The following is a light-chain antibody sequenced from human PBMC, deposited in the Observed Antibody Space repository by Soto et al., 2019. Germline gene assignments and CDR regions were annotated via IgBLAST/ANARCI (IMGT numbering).Light chain of an antibody. J-gene: IGLJ2*01. V-gene: IGLV1-40*01. CDR1: SSNIGAGYD. CDR2: GNS. CDR3: QSYDSGLSGSV. Sequence: QSVLTQPPSVSGAPGQRVTISCTGSSSNIGAGYDVNWYQQHPGTAPKVLIYGNSNRPSGVPDRISGSKSGTSASLAITGLQAEDEADYYCQSYDSGLSGSVFGGGTQLTVL.